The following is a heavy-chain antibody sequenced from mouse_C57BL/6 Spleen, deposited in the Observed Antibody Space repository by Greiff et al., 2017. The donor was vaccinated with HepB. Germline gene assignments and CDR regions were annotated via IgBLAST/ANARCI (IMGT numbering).Heavy chain of an antibody. CDR1: GYTFTDYN. CDR2: INPNNGGT. V-gene: IGHV1-18*01. J-gene: IGHJ3*01. D-gene: IGHD1-1*01. CDR3: ARRGPYYGSPWFAY. Sequence: EVQLQQSGPELVKPGASVKIPCKASGYTFTDYNMDWVKQSHGKSLEWIGDINPNNGGTIYNQKFKGKATLTVDKSSSTAYMELRSLTSEDTAVYYCARRGPYYGSPWFAYWGQGTLVTVSA.